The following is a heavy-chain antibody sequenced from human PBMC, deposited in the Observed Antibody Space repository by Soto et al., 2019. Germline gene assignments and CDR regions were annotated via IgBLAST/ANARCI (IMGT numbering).Heavy chain of an antibody. V-gene: IGHV3-30*18. CDR3: AKAVPPFVVVTASDY. CDR1: GFTFMNYG. Sequence: GSLRLSCAASGFTFMNYGMHFFRHSAFKGLEWVAVISYDGSNKYYADSVKGRFTISRDNSKNTLYLQINSLRAEDTAVYYCAKAVPPFVVVTASDYWGQGTLVTVSS. J-gene: IGHJ4*02. CDR2: ISYDGSNK. D-gene: IGHD2-21*02.